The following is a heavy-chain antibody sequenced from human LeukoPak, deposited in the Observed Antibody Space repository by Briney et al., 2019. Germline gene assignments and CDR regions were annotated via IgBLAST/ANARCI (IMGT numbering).Heavy chain of an antibody. Sequence: GGSLRLSCAASGSTVSSNYMSWVRQAPGKGLEWVSVFYSGGSTYYADSVKGRFTISRDSSKNTLYLQMNSLRAEDTAVYYCAKSSGSHWGFDYWGQGTLVTVSS. J-gene: IGHJ4*02. V-gene: IGHV3-53*01. CDR2: FYSGGST. CDR3: AKSSGSHWGFDY. D-gene: IGHD1-26*01. CDR1: GSTVSSNY.